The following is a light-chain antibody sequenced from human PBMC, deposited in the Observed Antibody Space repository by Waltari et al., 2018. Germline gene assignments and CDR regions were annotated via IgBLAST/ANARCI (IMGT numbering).Light chain of an antibody. CDR2: EVT. Sequence: QSALTQPPSASGSPGESVTTSCTGTNSDIGLYNYVSWYQQHPGKAPKLMIYEVTKRPSGVPDRFSGSKSGNTASLTVSGLQTDDEADYFCSSFAGSNNVFGSGTKVTVL. V-gene: IGLV2-8*01. CDR1: NSDIGLYNY. CDR3: SSFAGSNNV. J-gene: IGLJ1*01.